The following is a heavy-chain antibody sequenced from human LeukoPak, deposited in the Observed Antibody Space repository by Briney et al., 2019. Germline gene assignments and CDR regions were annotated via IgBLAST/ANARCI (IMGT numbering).Heavy chain of an antibody. V-gene: IGHV3-53*01. Sequence: GGSLRLSCAASGFTVSSNYMSWVRQAPGKGLEWVSVIYSGGSTYYADSVKGRFTISRDSSKNTQYLQMNSLRAEDTAVYYCATAGWELDWALDYWGQGTLVTVSS. CDR2: IYSGGST. D-gene: IGHD3-9*01. J-gene: IGHJ4*02. CDR3: ATAGWELDWALDY. CDR1: GFTVSSNY.